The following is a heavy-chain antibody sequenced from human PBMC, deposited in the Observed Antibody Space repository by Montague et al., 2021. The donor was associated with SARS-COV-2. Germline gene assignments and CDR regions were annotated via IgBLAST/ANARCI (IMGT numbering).Heavy chain of an antibody. CDR3: TRLSLGWNTD. J-gene: IGHJ1*01. CDR1: GDSMTDSY. D-gene: IGHD1-1*01. CDR2: IYFSGST. Sequence: SETLSLTCTVSGDSMTDSYWSWIRQPPGKGLEYIGYIYFSGSTNYNPSLKSRLTISVDTSKNQFSLKLSSVTAADTAVYFCTRLSLGWNTDWGQGILVTVSS. V-gene: IGHV4-59*08.